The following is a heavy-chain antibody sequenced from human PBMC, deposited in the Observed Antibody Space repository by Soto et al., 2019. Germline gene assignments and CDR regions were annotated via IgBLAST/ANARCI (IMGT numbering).Heavy chain of an antibody. D-gene: IGHD4-17*01. Sequence: GGSLRLSCSGFGFSINTYWMNWIRQTPGKGLEWVANINPEGNAKTYVDPVKGRFIVSRDNSKNTLYLQMNSLRAEDTAVYYCAKSRDHDYGDRFDYWGQRTLVTVSS. J-gene: IGHJ4*02. CDR1: GFSINTYW. V-gene: IGHV3-7*03. CDR3: AKSRDHDYGDRFDY. CDR2: INPEGNAK.